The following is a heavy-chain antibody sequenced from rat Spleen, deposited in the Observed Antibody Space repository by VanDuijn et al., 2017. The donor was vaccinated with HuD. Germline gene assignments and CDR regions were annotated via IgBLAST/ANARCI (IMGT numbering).Heavy chain of an antibody. Sequence: EVQLVESGGGLVQPGSPLKLSCAASGFTFSNYGTHWIRQAPTKGLEWVASISPTGGSTYYRDSVKGRFTISRDNSKRTLYLQMDSLRSEDTATYYCARKYTTDSHWYFDFWGPGTMVTVSS. CDR3: ARKYTTDSHWYFDF. V-gene: IGHV5-19*01. CDR2: ISPTGGST. D-gene: IGHD1-6*01. J-gene: IGHJ1*01. CDR1: GFTFSNYG.